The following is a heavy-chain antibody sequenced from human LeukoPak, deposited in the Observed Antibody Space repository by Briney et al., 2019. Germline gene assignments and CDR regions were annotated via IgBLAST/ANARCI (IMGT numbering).Heavy chain of an antibody. CDR1: GFTFSSYS. D-gene: IGHD6-19*01. CDR2: ISSSSSYI. J-gene: IGHJ5*02. CDR3: ARGSSSGAVP. V-gene: IGHV3-21*01. Sequence: KPGGSLRLSCAASGFTFSSYSMNWVRQAPGKGLEWVSSISSSSSYIHYADSVRGRFTISRDNAKNSLFLQMNSLRGEDTAVYYCARGSSSGAVPWGQGTLVTVSS.